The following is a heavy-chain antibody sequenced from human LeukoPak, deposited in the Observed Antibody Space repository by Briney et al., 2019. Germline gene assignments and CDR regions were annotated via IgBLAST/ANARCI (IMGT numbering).Heavy chain of an antibody. CDR2: IYSGGST. CDR3: AKEVFRYGYHGLDV. V-gene: IGHV3-53*01. J-gene: IGHJ6*02. CDR1: GFTVSSNY. D-gene: IGHD2-15*01. Sequence: PGGSLRLSCAASGFTVSSNYMSWVRQAPGKGLEWVSVIYSGGSTYYADSVKGRFTISRDNSKTTLYLQMNSLRAEDTAVYYCAKEVFRYGYHGLDVWGQGTTVTVSS.